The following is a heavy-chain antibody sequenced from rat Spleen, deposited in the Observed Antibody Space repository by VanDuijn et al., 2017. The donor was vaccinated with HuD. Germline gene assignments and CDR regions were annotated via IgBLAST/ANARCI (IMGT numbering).Heavy chain of an antibody. D-gene: IGHD1-12*03. V-gene: IGHV5-7*01. J-gene: IGHJ1*01. CDR3: TRHAYYDGYYHWYFDF. Sequence: EVQLVESGGGLVQPGRSMKLSCAASGLSFSNYDMAWVRQAPTKGLEWVASISYDGTATYYRDSVKGRFTVSRDNAKSTLYLQMDSLRSEDTATHYCTRHAYYDGYYHWYFDFWGPGTMVTVSS. CDR1: GLSFSNYD. CDR2: ISYDGTAT.